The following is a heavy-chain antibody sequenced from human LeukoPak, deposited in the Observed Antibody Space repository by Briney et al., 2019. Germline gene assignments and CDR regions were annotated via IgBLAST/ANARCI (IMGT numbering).Heavy chain of an antibody. CDR1: GFTFSDYY. J-gene: IGHJ4*02. Sequence: GGSLRLSCAASGFTFSDYYVTWIRQAPGKGLEWVSYISSRGDTTYYADSVKGRFTISGDNAKNSLFLQMNSLRAEDTAVYYCASDYYGSGTYYKVGNGFDYWGQGTLVTVSS. CDR3: ASDYYGSGTYYKVGNGFDY. V-gene: IGHV3-11*04. CDR2: ISSRGDTT. D-gene: IGHD3-10*01.